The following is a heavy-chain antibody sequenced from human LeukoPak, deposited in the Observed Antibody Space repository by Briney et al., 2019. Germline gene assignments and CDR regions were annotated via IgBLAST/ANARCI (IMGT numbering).Heavy chain of an antibody. Sequence: SETLSLTCTVSGGSISSYYWSWIRQPPGKGLEWVGYIYYSGSTNYNPSLKSRVTISVDTSKNQFSLKLSSVTAAAPAVYYCARHVDIVATIYFDYWGQGTLVTVSS. V-gene: IGHV4-59*08. J-gene: IGHJ4*02. CDR2: IYYSGST. CDR1: GGSISSYY. D-gene: IGHD5-12*01. CDR3: ARHVDIVATIYFDY.